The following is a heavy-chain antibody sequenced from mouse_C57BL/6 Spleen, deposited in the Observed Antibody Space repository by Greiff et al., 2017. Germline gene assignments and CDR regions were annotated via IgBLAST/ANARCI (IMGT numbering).Heavy chain of an antibody. J-gene: IGHJ2*01. D-gene: IGHD2-1*01. Sequence: EVKLVESGEGLVKPGGSLKLSCAASGFTFSSYAMSWVRQTPEKRLEWVAYISSGGDYIYYADTLKGRFIISSDNARNTLYLQMSSLKSEDTAMXYCTSEGKYDGCFDYWGQGTTLTVSS. CDR3: TSEGKYDGCFDY. CDR2: ISSGGDYI. V-gene: IGHV5-9-1*02. CDR1: GFTFSSYA.